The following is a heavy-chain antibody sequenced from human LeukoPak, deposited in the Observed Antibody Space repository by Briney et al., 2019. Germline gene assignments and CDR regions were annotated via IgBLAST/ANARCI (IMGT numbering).Heavy chain of an antibody. CDR3: GRINFHNSSGYYGDY. Sequence: SETLSLTCTVSRGSITSDGYYWIWIRRHPGKGLEWIGYICYSVSTYYSPSLESRVIISVDKSKNQFSLKLSSVTAADKALYSCGRINFHNSSGYYGDYWGQGTLVTVSS. CDR2: ICYSVST. J-gene: IGHJ4*02. CDR1: RGSITSDGYY. D-gene: IGHD3-22*01. V-gene: IGHV4-31*03.